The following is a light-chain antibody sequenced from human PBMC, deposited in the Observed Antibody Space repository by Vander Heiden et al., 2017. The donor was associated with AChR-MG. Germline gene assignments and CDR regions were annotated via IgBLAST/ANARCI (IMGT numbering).Light chain of an antibody. CDR1: QSVSSY. CDR2: DAS. Sequence: EIVLPQSPATLSLSPGERATLSCRASQSVSSYLAWYQQNPAQAPRLLIYDASNRATGIPARFSGSGSGTDFTLTISSLEPEDFAVYYWQQRSTLFTFGPRTKVDIK. J-gene: IGKJ3*01. CDR3: QQRSTLFT. V-gene: IGKV3-11*01.